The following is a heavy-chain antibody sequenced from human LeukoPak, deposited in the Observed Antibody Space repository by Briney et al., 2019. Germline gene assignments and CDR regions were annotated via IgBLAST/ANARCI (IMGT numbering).Heavy chain of an antibody. CDR1: GYTLTELS. D-gene: IGHD5-18*01. V-gene: IGHV1-24*01. CDR2: FDPEDGET. CDR3: AREPWGGYSYVPSSWDY. J-gene: IGHJ4*02. Sequence: ASVKVSCKVFGYTLTELSMHWVRQAPGKGLEWMGGFDPEDGETIYAQKFQGRVTMTEDTSTDTAYMELRSLRSDDTAVYYCAREPWGGYSYVPSSWDYWGQGTLVTVSS.